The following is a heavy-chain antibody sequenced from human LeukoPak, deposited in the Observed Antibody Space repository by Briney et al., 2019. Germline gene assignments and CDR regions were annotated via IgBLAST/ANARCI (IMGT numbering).Heavy chain of an antibody. CDR1: GGSISSSSYY. CDR3: ATASYFGSGSYGYFDY. CDR2: IYSSGNT. J-gene: IGHJ4*02. V-gene: IGHV4-39*01. D-gene: IGHD3-10*01. Sequence: SETLSLTCSVSGGSISSSSYYWGWIRQPPGKGLEWIGSIYSSGNTYYNPSLKSRVTISVDTSKNQFSLRLYSVTAADTAVHYCATASYFGSGSYGYFDYWGQGTLVTVSS.